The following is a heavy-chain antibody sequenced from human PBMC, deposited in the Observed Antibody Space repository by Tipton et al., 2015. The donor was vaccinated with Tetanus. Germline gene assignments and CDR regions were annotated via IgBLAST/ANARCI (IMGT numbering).Heavy chain of an antibody. CDR2: IDPNSGGT. D-gene: IGHD3-22*01. V-gene: IGHV1-2*02. CDR1: GYTFSGYY. J-gene: IGHJ6*02. CDR3: ARDRGNYIYYGMDV. Sequence: QVQLVQSGAEVKKPGASVKVSCKASGYTFSGYYMYWVRQAPGQGPEWVGWIDPNSGGTVYAPRFQGRVTMTRDTSISTAYMELSSLRSDDTAVYYCARDRGNYIYYGMDVWGPGTTVTVS.